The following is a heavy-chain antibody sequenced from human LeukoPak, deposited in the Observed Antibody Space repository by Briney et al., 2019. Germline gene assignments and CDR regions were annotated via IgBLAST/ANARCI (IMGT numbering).Heavy chain of an antibody. D-gene: IGHD4/OR15-4a*01. V-gene: IGHV3-23*01. Sequence: PGGSLRLSCAASGFTFSSYSMSWVRQAPGKGLEWVSGTSDRGDYTYYADSVKGRFTISRDTSKNTLYLQMNSLRAEDTALYFCAKKAQYDGHYPLDYWGQGTLVTVPA. J-gene: IGHJ4*02. CDR2: TSDRGDYT. CDR3: AKKAQYDGHYPLDY. CDR1: GFTFSSYS.